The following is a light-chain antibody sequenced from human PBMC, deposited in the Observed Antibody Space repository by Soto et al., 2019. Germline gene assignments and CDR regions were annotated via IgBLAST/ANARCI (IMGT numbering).Light chain of an antibody. J-gene: IGKJ5*01. Sequence: VVLTQSPLYLTVPXGQPTSISCRYRQSGVYSNGNTYSHWFRKRTGESPRRLISKVSNGGAGAPDRLRGSGSGTDFTLKIRRVEAEDVGLYYCMQGSDGPPITFGQGPRLVIK. CDR1: QSGVYSNGNTY. CDR3: MQGSDGPPIT. CDR2: KVS. V-gene: IGKV2-30*01.